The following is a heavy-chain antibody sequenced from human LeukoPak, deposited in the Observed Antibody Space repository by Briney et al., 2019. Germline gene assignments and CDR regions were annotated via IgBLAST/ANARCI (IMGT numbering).Heavy chain of an antibody. J-gene: IGHJ4*02. V-gene: IGHV3-49*03. CDR1: GFTFGDYA. CDR3: TRRKSFDY. CDR2: IRSKGYGGTT. Sequence: GGSLRLSCTGAGFTFGDYAVSWFRQAPGKGLEWVGFIRSKGYGGTTEYAASVRGRFTTSRDDSKSIAYLQMNNLKTEDTAVYYCTRRKSFDYWGQGTLVTVSS. D-gene: IGHD1-14*01.